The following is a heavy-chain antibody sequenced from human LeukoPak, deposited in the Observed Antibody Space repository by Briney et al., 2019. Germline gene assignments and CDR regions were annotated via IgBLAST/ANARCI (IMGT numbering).Heavy chain of an antibody. Sequence: PSQTLSLTCAVSGGSISSGGHSWSWIRQPPGKGLEWIGYIYHSGSTYYNPSLKSRVTISVDRSKNQFSLKLSSVTAADTAVYYCARGDYYDSHAFDIWGQGTMVTVSS. V-gene: IGHV4-30-2*01. J-gene: IGHJ3*02. D-gene: IGHD3-22*01. CDR1: GGSISSGGHS. CDR2: IYHSGST. CDR3: ARGDYYDSHAFDI.